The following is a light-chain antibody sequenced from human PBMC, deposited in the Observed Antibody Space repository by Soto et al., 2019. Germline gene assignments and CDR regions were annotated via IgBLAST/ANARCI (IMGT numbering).Light chain of an antibody. CDR2: EVS. Sequence: QSALTQPPSASGSPGQSVTISCTGTSSDVGGYNYLSWYQQHPVKDPKLMIYEVSKRPSGVPDRFSGSKSGTSASLAISGLWSEDEADYYCTSWEDRLYHVVFGGGTTLTVL. V-gene: IGLV2-8*01. CDR1: SSDVGGYNY. J-gene: IGLJ2*01. CDR3: TSWEDRLYHVV.